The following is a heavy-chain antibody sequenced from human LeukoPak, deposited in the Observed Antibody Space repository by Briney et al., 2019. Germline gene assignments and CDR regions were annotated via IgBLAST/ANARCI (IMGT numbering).Heavy chain of an antibody. CDR1: GFTFSSYA. Sequence: GGSLRLSCAASGFTFSSYAMTWVRQAPGKGLEWVSTISDSGARTNYADSAKGRFTISRDNSMNTLYLQMNSLRTDDTAVYYCASDYFLDYWGQGTLVTVSS. J-gene: IGHJ4*02. D-gene: IGHD6-25*01. CDR2: ISDSGART. V-gene: IGHV3-23*01. CDR3: ASDYFLDY.